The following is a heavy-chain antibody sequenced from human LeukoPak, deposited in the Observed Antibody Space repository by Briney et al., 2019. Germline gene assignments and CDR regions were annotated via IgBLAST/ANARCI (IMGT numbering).Heavy chain of an antibody. V-gene: IGHV3-7*03. CDR1: GFTFSNYW. CDR2: LNRDGSER. CDR3: ARRNAMDV. Sequence: GGSLRLSCAASGFTFSNYWMTWVRQAPGKGLEWVANLNRDGSERYYVDSVKGRFTISRDDAKSSLYLQMNSLRAEDTAVYYCARRNAMDVWGQGTTVIVFS. J-gene: IGHJ6*02.